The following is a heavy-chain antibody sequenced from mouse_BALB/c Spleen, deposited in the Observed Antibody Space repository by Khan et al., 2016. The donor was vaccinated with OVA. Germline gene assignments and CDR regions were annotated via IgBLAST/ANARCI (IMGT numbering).Heavy chain of an antibody. CDR3: ASHLTGSFAY. J-gene: IGHJ3*01. V-gene: IGHV5-6*01. CDR1: GFTFSAYS. CDR2: ISSGADYT. Sequence: EVQRVESGGDLVKPGGSLKLSCAASGFTFSAYSMSWVRQTPDKRLEWVATISSGADYTYYPDGVKGRFTISRDNAKNTLYLQMSSLKSGDTAMFYCASHLTGSFAYWGQGTLVTVSA. D-gene: IGHD4-1*01.